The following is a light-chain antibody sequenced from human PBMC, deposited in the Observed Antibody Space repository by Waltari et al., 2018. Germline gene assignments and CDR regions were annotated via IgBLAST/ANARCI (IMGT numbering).Light chain of an antibody. V-gene: IGLV2-14*01. CDR1: SGDVGAYNY. J-gene: IGLJ3*02. CDR3: SSFTTNTVVV. Sequence: QSALTQPASVSGSPGQSITISCTGASGDVGAYNYVSWYQQRPDIAPKLIIYDVTKRPSGISRRFSGAKSGNTASRTISGLQSEDEADYYCSSFTTNTVVVFGGGTTLTIL. CDR2: DVT.